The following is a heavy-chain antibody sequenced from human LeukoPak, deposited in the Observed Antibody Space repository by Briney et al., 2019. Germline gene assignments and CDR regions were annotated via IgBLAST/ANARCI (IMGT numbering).Heavy chain of an antibody. J-gene: IGHJ5*02. D-gene: IGHD3-9*01. Sequence: ASVKVSCKASGYTFTGYYMHWVRQAPGQGLEGMGWINPNSGGTNYAQKFQGRVTMTRDTSISTAYMELSRLRSDDTAVYYCARASTDYDILTGLNWFDPWGQGTLVTVSS. V-gene: IGHV1-2*02. CDR1: GYTFTGYY. CDR3: ARASTDYDILTGLNWFDP. CDR2: INPNSGGT.